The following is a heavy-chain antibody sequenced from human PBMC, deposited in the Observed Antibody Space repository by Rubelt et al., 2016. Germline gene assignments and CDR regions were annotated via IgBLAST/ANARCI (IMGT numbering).Heavy chain of an antibody. V-gene: IGHV4-59*12. Sequence: QVQLQESGPGVVKASETLSLTCNVSNGSINSYYWRWFRQPPGKELEWIGYIFYSGSTKYNPTLSSRLIISVDRAKNKFSLKLTSLTAADTAVYYCARRGFSYDWFDPWGQGTLVTVSS. CDR2: IFYSGST. CDR3: ARRGFSYDWFDP. J-gene: IGHJ5*02. CDR1: NGSINSYY. D-gene: IGHD3-10*01.